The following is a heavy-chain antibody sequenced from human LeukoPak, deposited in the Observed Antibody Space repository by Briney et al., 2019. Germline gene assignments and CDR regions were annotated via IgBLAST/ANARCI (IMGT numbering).Heavy chain of an antibody. Sequence: SETLSLTCTVSGASISSYYWTWVRLPAGKGLEWIGRIHTTGGTRYNPSLKSRITISVDASKNQFSLKLSSVTAADTAVYYCARDLALGYCPSSSCSSPLFDYWGQGTLVTVSS. V-gene: IGHV4-4*07. D-gene: IGHD2-2*01. CDR2: IHTTGGT. CDR3: ARDLALGYCPSSSCSSPLFDY. J-gene: IGHJ4*02. CDR1: GASISSYY.